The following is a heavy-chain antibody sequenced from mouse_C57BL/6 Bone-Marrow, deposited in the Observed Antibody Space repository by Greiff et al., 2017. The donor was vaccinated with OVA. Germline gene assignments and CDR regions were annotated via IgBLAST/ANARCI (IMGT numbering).Heavy chain of an antibody. CDR2: INPSNGGT. D-gene: IGHD2-4*01. CDR1: GYTFTSYW. CDR3: ATKIYYDYDEEDYFDY. J-gene: IGHJ2*01. V-gene: IGHV1-53*01. Sequence: QVHVQQPGTELVKPGASVKLSCKASGYTFTSYWMHWVKQRPGQGLEWIGNINPSNGGTNYNEKFKSKATLTVDKSSSTAYMQLSSLTSEDAAVYYCATKIYYDYDEEDYFDYWGQGTTLTVSS.